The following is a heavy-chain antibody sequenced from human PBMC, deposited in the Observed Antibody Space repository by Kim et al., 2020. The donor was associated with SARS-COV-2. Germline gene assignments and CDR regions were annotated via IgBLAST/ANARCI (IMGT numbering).Heavy chain of an antibody. J-gene: IGHJ4*02. Sequence: GGSLRLSCAASGFTFSSYAMSWVRQAPGKGLEWVSAISGSGGSTYYADSVKGRFTISRDNSKNTLYLQMNSLRAEDTAVYYCAKDLGCAGYYDSSGPFDYWGQGTLVTVSS. CDR1: GFTFSSYA. D-gene: IGHD3-22*01. CDR3: AKDLGCAGYYDSSGPFDY. V-gene: IGHV3-23*01. CDR2: ISGSGGST.